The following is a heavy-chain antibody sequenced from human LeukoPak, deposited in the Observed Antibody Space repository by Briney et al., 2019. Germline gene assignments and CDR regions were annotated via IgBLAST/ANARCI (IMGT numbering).Heavy chain of an antibody. CDR3: ATRRPMAVAGTIDY. D-gene: IGHD6-13*01. V-gene: IGHV3-53*01. J-gene: IGHJ4*02. Sequence: GGSLRLSCAASGVTVSSSYMSWVRQAPGKGLEWVSVIYSGGSTYYADSVKGRFTISRDNSKNTLFLQMNTLRAEDTAVYYCATRRPMAVAGTIDYWGQGTLVTVSS. CDR2: IYSGGST. CDR1: GVTVSSSY.